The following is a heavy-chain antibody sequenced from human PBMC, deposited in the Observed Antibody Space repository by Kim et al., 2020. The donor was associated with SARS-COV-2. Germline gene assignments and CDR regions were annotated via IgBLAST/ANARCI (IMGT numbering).Heavy chain of an antibody. CDR3: ARGGDYYYDSSGSRGANYYYYGMDV. J-gene: IGHJ6*02. CDR2: IYYSGST. Sequence: SETLSLTRTVSGGSISSYYWSWIRQPPGKGLEWIGYIYYSGSTNYNPSLKSRVTISVDTSKNQFSLKLSSVTAADTAVYYCARGGDYYYDSSGSRGANYYYYGMDVWGQGTTVTVSS. CDR1: GGSISSYY. V-gene: IGHV4-59*01. D-gene: IGHD3-22*01.